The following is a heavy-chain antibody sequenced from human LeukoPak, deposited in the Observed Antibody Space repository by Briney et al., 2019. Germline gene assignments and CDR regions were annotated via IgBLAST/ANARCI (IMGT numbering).Heavy chain of an antibody. CDR3: ARRVVVVPAAIEDYFDY. V-gene: IGHV5-51*01. CDR2: IYPGDSDT. J-gene: IGHJ4*02. Sequence: GESLKISCKGSGYSFTSYWIGWVRQMPGKGLEWMGIIYPGDSDTRYSPSFQGQVTISADKSISTAYLQWSSLKASDTAMYYCARRVVVVPAAIEDYFDYWGQGTLVTVSS. D-gene: IGHD2-2*02. CDR1: GYSFTSYW.